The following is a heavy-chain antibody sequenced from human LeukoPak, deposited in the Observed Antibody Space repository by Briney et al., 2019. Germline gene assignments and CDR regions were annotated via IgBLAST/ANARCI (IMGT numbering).Heavy chain of an antibody. D-gene: IGHD3-10*01. CDR1: GYTFTSYY. V-gene: IGHV1-46*01. J-gene: IGHJ4*02. Sequence: WASVKVSCKASGYTFTSYYLHWVRQAPGQGLEWMGIINPSAGSTSYAQKFQGRVTLTRDMSTCTVYMEVSSLRSEDTAAYYCARDLRFGELSFLPFDYWGQGTLVTVSS. CDR2: INPSAGST. CDR3: ARDLRFGELSFLPFDY.